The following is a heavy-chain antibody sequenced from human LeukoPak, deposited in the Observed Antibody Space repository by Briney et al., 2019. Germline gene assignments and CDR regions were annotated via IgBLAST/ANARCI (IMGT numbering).Heavy chain of an antibody. D-gene: IGHD3-9*01. CDR2: ISYDGSNK. CDR1: GFTFSSYG. J-gene: IGHJ4*02. Sequence: GGSLRLSCAVSGFTFSSYGMHWVRQAPGKGLEWVAVISYDGSNKYYADSVKGRFTISRDNSKTTLYLQMNSLRAEDTAVYYCAKDTPPLLRYFDPYFDYWGQGTLVTVSS. CDR3: AKDTPPLLRYFDPYFDY. V-gene: IGHV3-30*18.